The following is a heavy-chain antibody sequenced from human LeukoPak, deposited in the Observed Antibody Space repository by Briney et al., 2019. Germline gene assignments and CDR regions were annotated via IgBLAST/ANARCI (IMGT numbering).Heavy chain of an antibody. Sequence: AGGSLRLSCAASGFTFSDYWMRWVRQAPGKGLEWVANVQQDGSEKYYVDSVKGRFTIARDNAKKSLFLQVSSLRGEDTAVYYCARDRGFSYGIDFWGQGTLVTVSS. CDR1: GFTFSDYW. V-gene: IGHV3-7*04. D-gene: IGHD5-18*01. CDR2: VQQDGSEK. CDR3: ARDRGFSYGIDF. J-gene: IGHJ4*02.